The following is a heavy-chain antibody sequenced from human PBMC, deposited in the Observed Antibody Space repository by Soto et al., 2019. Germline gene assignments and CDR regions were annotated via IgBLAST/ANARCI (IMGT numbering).Heavy chain of an antibody. J-gene: IGHJ4*02. D-gene: IGHD3-16*01. Sequence: QVQLVQSGAEVKKPGSSVTVSCKASGGSFSSYGYSWVRQAPGQGLEWMGGIIPIFGTANYAQRFQGRDTINADESTRTAYMEQSSLRSADTAVYWCARGGDVEYWGQGTLVTVSS. CDR2: IIPIFGTA. V-gene: IGHV1-69*01. CDR3: ARGGDVEY. CDR1: GGSFSSYG.